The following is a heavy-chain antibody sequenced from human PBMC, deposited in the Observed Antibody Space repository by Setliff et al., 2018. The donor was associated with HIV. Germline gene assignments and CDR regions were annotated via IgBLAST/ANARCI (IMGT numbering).Heavy chain of an antibody. Sequence: ASVKVSCKASGYYFTNYGISWVRQAPGQGLEWMGWISSYNDNTNYALNLQGRVTMTTDTSTSTAYMELRSLRSDDTAVYYCARDDVGYCSGGSCYHLFDTFDIWGQGTVVTVSS. D-gene: IGHD2-15*01. CDR2: ISSYNDNT. CDR3: ARDDVGYCSGGSCYHLFDTFDI. J-gene: IGHJ3*02. CDR1: GYYFTNYG. V-gene: IGHV1-18*01.